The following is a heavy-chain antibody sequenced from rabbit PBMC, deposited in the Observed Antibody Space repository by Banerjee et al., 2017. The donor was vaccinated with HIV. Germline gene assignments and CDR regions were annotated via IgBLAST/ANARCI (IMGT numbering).Heavy chain of an antibody. D-gene: IGHD6-1*01. CDR2: IDTGSDST. V-gene: IGHV1S45*01. J-gene: IGHJ4*01. Sequence: QQQLVESGGGLVQPEGSLALTCTASGFSFSSSYWICWVRQPPGKGLEWIACIDTGSDSTYYASWAKGRFTISKTSSTTVTLQMTSLTAADTATYFCARTYGIYAGDGYAHLWGQGTLVTVS. CDR3: ARTYGIYAGDGYAHL. CDR1: GFSFSSSYW.